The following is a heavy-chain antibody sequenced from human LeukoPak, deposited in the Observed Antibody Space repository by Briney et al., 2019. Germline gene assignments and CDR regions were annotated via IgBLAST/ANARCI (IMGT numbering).Heavy chain of an antibody. V-gene: IGHV1-3*01. CDR2: INAGNGNT. J-gene: IGHJ4*02. Sequence: GASVTVSCKASGYTFTSYAMHWVRQAPGQRLEWMGWINAGNGNTKYSQKFQGRVTITRDTSASTAYMELSSLRSEDTAVYYCARAFIVVVPAATSVGRLDYWGQGTLVTVSS. D-gene: IGHD2-2*01. CDR3: ARAFIVVVPAATSVGRLDY. CDR1: GYTFTSYA.